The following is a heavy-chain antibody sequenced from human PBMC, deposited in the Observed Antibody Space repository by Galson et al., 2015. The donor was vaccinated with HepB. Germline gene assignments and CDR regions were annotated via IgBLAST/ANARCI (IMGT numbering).Heavy chain of an antibody. V-gene: IGHV3-30*04. CDR3: AKDRSQVHYGDYGYWYFDL. CDR1: GFTFSSYA. Sequence: SLRLSCAASGFTFSSYAMHWVRQAPGKGLEWVAVISYDGSNKYYADSVKGRFTISRDDSKNTLYLQMNSLRAEDTAVYYCAKDRSQVHYGDYGYWYFDLWGRGTLVTVSS. CDR2: ISYDGSNK. D-gene: IGHD4-17*01. J-gene: IGHJ2*01.